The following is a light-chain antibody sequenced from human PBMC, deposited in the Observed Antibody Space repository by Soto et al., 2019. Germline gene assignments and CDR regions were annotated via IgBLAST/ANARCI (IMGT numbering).Light chain of an antibody. CDR2: GAF. J-gene: IGKJ5*01. V-gene: IGKV3-20*01. CDR1: QIVTSNY. Sequence: IELTQSPGTLSSSPGERATLSCRASQIVTSNYLAWYQQKPGQAPRLLIYGAFKRATGIPDRFSGSGSGTHFTLTISRLEPGDFAVYYCQHFGGTTFTFGQGTRLEIK. CDR3: QHFGGTTFT.